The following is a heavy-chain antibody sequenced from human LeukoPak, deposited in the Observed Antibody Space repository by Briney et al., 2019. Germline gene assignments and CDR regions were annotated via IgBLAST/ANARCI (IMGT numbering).Heavy chain of an antibody. J-gene: IGHJ4*02. D-gene: IGHD3-22*01. CDR3: ARLPQKYYDSRYFDY. Sequence: SETLSLTCAVYGGSFSGYYWSWIRQPPGKGLEWTGEINHSGSTNYNPSLKSRVTISVDTSKNQFSLKLSSVTAADTAVYYCARLPQKYYDSRYFDYWGQGTLVTVSS. CDR2: INHSGST. V-gene: IGHV4-34*01. CDR1: GGSFSGYY.